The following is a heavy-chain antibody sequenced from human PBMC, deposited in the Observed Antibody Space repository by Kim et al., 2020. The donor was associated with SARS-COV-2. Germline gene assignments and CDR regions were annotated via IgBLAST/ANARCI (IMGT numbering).Heavy chain of an antibody. CDR3: ARRWSSGWYDY. CDR1: GGSISSSSYY. Sequence: SETLSLTCTVSGGSISSSSYYWGWIRQPPGKGLEWIGSIYYSGSTYYNPSLKSRVTISVDTSKNQFSLKLSSVTAADTAVYYCARRWSSGWYDYWGQGTLVTVSS. V-gene: IGHV4-39*01. D-gene: IGHD6-19*01. CDR2: IYYSGST. J-gene: IGHJ4*02.